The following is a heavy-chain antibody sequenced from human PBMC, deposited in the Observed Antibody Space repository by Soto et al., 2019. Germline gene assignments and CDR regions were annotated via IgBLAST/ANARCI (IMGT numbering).Heavy chain of an antibody. CDR2: ISSNGGST. V-gene: IGHV3-64*01. CDR1: GFTFSSYA. CDR3: ARDGLRQYAFDI. D-gene: IGHD4-17*01. J-gene: IGHJ3*02. Sequence: PGGSLRLSCAASGFTFSSYAMHWVRQAPGKGLEYVSAISSNGGSTHYVNSVKGRFTISRDNSKNTLYLQMGSLRAEDMAVYYWARDGLRQYAFDIWGQGTMVTVSS.